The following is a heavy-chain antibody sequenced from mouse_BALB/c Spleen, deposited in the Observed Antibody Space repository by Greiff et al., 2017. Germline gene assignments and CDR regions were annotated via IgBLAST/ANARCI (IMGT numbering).Heavy chain of an antibody. CDR2: ILPGSGST. CDR1: GYTFSSYW. J-gene: IGHJ1*01. D-gene: IGHD2-1*01. Sequence: QVQLQQSGAELMKPGASVKISCKATGYTFSSYWIEWVKQRPGHGLEWIGEILPGSGSTNYNEKFKGKATFTADTSSNTAYMQLSSLTSEDSAVYDCARYGNYDYWYFDVWGAGTTVTVSS. CDR3: ARYGNYDYWYFDV. V-gene: IGHV1-9*01.